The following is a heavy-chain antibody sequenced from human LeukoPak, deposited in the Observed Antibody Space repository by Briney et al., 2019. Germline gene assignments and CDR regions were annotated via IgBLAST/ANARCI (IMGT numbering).Heavy chain of an antibody. CDR1: GFTFSTYA. J-gene: IGHJ4*02. D-gene: IGHD3-10*01. V-gene: IGHV3-33*01. CDR3: ARAYGSGSYYPDY. CDR2: IWYDGSEQ. Sequence: GGSLRLSCAASGFTFSTYAIHWVRQAPGKGLEWVAVIWYDGSEQYYADSVKGRFIISRDNSKSTSDLQMNSLRAEDTAVYYCARAYGSGSYYPDYWGQGTLVTVSS.